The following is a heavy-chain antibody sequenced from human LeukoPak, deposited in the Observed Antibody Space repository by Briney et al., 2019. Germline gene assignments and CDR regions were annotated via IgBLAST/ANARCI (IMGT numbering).Heavy chain of an antibody. J-gene: IGHJ4*02. CDR2: ISYDGSNK. CDR1: GXTFSSYA. D-gene: IGHD3-3*01. CDR3: ARETSLRYFDY. Sequence: AGGSLRLSCAASGXTFSSYAMHWVRQAPGKGLEWVAVISYDGSNKYYADSVKGRFTISRDNSKNTLYLQMNSLRAEDTAVYYCARETSLRYFDYWGQGSLVTVSS. V-gene: IGHV3-30-3*01.